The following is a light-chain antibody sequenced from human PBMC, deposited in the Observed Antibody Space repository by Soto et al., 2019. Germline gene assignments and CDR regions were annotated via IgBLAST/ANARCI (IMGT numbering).Light chain of an antibody. Sequence: SYELTQPPSVSVSPGQPASITCSGDKLGDKYACWYQQKPGQSPVLVIYQDSKRPSGIPERFSGSNSGNTATLTISGTQAMEEADYYCQAWDSSTVVFGGGTQLTV. CDR1: KLGDKY. V-gene: IGLV3-1*01. CDR2: QDS. CDR3: QAWDSSTVV. J-gene: IGLJ2*01.